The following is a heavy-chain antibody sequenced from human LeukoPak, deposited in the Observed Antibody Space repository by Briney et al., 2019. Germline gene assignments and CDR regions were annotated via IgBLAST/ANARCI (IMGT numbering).Heavy chain of an antibody. D-gene: IGHD6-13*01. CDR2: FDPEDGET. V-gene: IGHV1-24*01. CDR3: ATEGESSSWPRTPFFDY. Sequence: ASVKVFCKVSGYTLTELSMHWVRQAPGKGLEWMGGFDPEDGETIYAQKFQGRVTMTEDTSTDTAYMELSSLRSEDTAVYFCATEGESSSWPRTPFFDYWGQGTLVTVSS. CDR1: GYTLTELS. J-gene: IGHJ4*02.